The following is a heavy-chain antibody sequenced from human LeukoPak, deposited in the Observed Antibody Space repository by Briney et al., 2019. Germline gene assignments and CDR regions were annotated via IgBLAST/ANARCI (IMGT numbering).Heavy chain of an antibody. CDR2: ISGSGGST. J-gene: IGHJ4*02. CDR3: AKRATIGYYFDY. CDR1: GFSFSSYS. V-gene: IGHV3-23*01. D-gene: IGHD5-24*01. Sequence: PGGSLRLSCAASGFSFSSYSMSWVRQAPGKGLEWVSAISGSGGSTYYADSVKGRFTISRDNSKNTLYLQMNSLRAEDTAVYYCAKRATIGYYFDYWGQGTLVTVSS.